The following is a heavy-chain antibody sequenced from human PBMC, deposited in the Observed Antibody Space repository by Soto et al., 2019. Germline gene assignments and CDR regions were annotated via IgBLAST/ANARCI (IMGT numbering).Heavy chain of an antibody. J-gene: IGHJ5*02. Sequence: QVQLVESGGGVVQPGRPLRLSCAASGFTFSSYALHWVRQAPGKGLEWVAGISYDGKKKFYADSVKGRFTISRDNSNNAQCRQLNGQRVEDTAVYYCASSVACWGGNEPNNWFDPWGQGTLVTVSS. CDR3: ASSVACWGGNEPNNWFDP. CDR1: GFTFSSYA. V-gene: IGHV3-30*04. CDR2: ISYDGKKK. D-gene: IGHD5-12*01.